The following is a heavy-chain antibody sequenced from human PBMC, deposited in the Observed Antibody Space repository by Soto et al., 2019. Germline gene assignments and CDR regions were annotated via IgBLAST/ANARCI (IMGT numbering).Heavy chain of an antibody. J-gene: IGHJ2*01. Sequence: SETLSLTCAVYGGSFSGYYWSWIRQPPGKGLEWIGWINHSGSTNYNPSLKSRVTISVDTSKNQFSLKLSSVTAADTAVYYCARGHWGTMFGGHRYFDLGGGGTLATVSS. V-gene: IGHV4-34*01. CDR3: ARGHWGTMFGGHRYFDL. D-gene: IGHD3-10*02. CDR1: GGSFSGYY. CDR2: INHSGST.